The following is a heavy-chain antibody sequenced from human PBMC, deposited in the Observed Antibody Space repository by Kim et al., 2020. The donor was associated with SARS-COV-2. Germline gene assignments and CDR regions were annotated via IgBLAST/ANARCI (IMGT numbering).Heavy chain of an antibody. J-gene: IGHJ6*02. CDR1: GFTFDDYG. V-gene: IGHV3-20*04. Sequence: GGSLRLSCAASGFTFDDYGMSWVRQAPGKGLEWVSGINWNGGSTGYADSVKGRFTISRDNAKNSLYLQMNSLRAEDTALYYCARGSMIVGATVQYYYYYGMDVWLQGTTVTVS. D-gene: IGHD1-26*01. CDR3: ARGSMIVGATVQYYYYYGMDV. CDR2: INWNGGST.